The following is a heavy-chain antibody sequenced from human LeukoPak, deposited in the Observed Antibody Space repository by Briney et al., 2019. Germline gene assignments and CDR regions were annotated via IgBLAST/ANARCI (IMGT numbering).Heavy chain of an antibody. V-gene: IGHV1-2*02. CDR1: GYTFTGYY. J-gene: IGHJ3*02. CDR3: ARELLDRRGGVYAFDI. D-gene: IGHD3-3*01. Sequence: GASVKVSCKASGYTFTGYYMHLVRQAPGQGLEWMAWINPNSGDTKYVQKLQGRVTMTRDTSISTAYMELRRLRPDDTAVYYCARELLDRRGGVYAFDIWGQGTMVTVSS. CDR2: INPNSGDT.